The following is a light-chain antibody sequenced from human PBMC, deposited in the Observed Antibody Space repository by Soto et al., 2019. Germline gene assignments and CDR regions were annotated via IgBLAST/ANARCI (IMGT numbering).Light chain of an antibody. CDR3: HQYGSSPYT. V-gene: IGKV3-20*01. CDR2: GAS. Sequence: EIVLTQSPGTLSLSPGERATLSCRASQSVSSSYLAWYQQKPGQAPRLLIYGASSRATGIPDRFSGSGSGTDLTLTISRLEPEDFAVYYCHQYGSSPYTFGQGTKVDIK. CDR1: QSVSSSY. J-gene: IGKJ2*01.